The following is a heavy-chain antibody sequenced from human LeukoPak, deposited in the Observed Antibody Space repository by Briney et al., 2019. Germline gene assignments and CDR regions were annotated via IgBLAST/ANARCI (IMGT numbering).Heavy chain of an antibody. CDR2: IYSGGST. J-gene: IGHJ4*02. CDR1: GFTVSSNY. V-gene: IGHV3-66*01. Sequence: GGSLRLSCAASGFTVSSNYMSWVRQAPGKGLEWVSVIYSGGSTYYADSVKGRFTISRDNSKNTLYLQMNSLRAEDTAVYYCAREDVGLLWFGEPQEGPIDYWGQGTLVTVSS. D-gene: IGHD3-10*01. CDR3: AREDVGLLWFGEPQEGPIDY.